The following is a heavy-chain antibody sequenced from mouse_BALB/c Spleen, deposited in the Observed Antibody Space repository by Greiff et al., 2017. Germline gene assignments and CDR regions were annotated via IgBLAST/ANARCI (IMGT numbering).Heavy chain of an antibody. CDR1: GFTFSSYA. CDR3: ARDRGLH. Sequence: EVKVEESGGGLVKPGGSLKLSCAASGFTFSSYAMSWVRQSPEKRLEWVAEISSGGSYTYYPDTVTGRFTISRDNAKNTLYLEMSSLRSEDTAMYYGARDRGLHWGQGTLVTVSA. CDR2: ISSGGSYT. V-gene: IGHV5-9-4*01. D-gene: IGHD2-10*01. J-gene: IGHJ3*01.